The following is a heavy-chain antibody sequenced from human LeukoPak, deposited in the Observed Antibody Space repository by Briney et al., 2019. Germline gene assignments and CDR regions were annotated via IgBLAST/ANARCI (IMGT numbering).Heavy chain of an antibody. D-gene: IGHD1-26*01. CDR3: AKASEWEPRWGAFDI. CDR2: ISWNSGSI. V-gene: IGHV3-9*01. Sequence: GGSLRLSCAASGFTFDDYAMHWVRQAPGKGLEWVSGISWNSGSIGYADSVKGRFTISRANAKNSLYLQMNSLRAEDTALYYCAKASEWEPRWGAFDIWGQGTMVTVSS. CDR1: GFTFDDYA. J-gene: IGHJ3*02.